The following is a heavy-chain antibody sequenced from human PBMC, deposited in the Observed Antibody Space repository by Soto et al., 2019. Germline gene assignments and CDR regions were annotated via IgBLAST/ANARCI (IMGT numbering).Heavy chain of an antibody. Sequence: QVQLQESGPGLVKPSGTLSLTCAVSGGSISGCNWWGWVRQTPGKGLEWIGEIYHSGNTNYNPSLRSRVTITVDKSKNQFSPRLSSVTAADTAVYYCATGVRYSSSWYWGYWGQGTLVTVSS. J-gene: IGHJ4*02. CDR2: IYHSGNT. CDR3: ATGVRYSSSWYWGY. V-gene: IGHV4-4*02. CDR1: GGSISGCNW. D-gene: IGHD6-13*01.